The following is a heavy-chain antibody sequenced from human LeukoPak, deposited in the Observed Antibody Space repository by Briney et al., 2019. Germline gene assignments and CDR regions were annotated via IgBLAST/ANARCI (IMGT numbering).Heavy chain of an antibody. CDR2: IIPIFGTA. CDR3: ARPTYCSGGSCYQALDY. J-gene: IGHJ4*02. V-gene: IGHV1-69*13. D-gene: IGHD2-15*01. Sequence: SVKVSCKASGYTFTGYYMHWVRQAPGQGLEWMGGIIPIFGTANYAQKFQGRVTITADESTSTAYMELSSLRSGDTAVYYCARPTYCSGGSCYQALDYWGQGTLVTVSS. CDR1: GYTFTGYY.